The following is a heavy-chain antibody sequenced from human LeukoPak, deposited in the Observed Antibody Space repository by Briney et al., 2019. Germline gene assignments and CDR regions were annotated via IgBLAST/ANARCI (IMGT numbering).Heavy chain of an antibody. CDR1: GGTFSSYA. D-gene: IGHD2-15*01. Sequence: GASVKVSCKASGGTFSSYAISWVRQAPGQGLEWMGGIIPIFGTTNYAQKFQDRVTITADKSTSTAYMELSSLRSEDTAVYYCARAENSGSGGLDPWGQGTLVTVSS. CDR3: ARAENSGSGGLDP. V-gene: IGHV1-69*06. J-gene: IGHJ5*02. CDR2: IIPIFGTT.